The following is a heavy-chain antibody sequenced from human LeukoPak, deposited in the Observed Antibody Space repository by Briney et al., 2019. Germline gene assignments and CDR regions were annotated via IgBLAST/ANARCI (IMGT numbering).Heavy chain of an antibody. CDR2: IIPIFGTA. CDR1: GGTFSSYA. D-gene: IGHD4-23*01. Sequence: GSSVKVSCKASGGTFSSYAISWVRQAPGQGLEWMGRIIPIFGTANHAQKFQGRVTITTDESPSTAYMELSSLRSEDTAVYYCAWGAMVVTPFDYWGQGTLVTVSS. CDR3: AWGAMVVTPFDY. J-gene: IGHJ4*02. V-gene: IGHV1-69*05.